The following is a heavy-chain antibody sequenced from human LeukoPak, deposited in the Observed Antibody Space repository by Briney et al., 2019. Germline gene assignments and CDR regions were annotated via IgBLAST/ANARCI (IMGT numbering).Heavy chain of an antibody. D-gene: IGHD4-17*01. CDR3: ARDLTSVPTP. V-gene: IGHV3-48*02. CDR1: GFIFSSHS. Sequence: GGSLRLSCAASGFIFSSHSMNWVRQAPGKGLEWVSYISSTGFTTHYADSVKARFTISRDNAKNSLYLQMNSLRDEDTAVYYCARDLTSVPTPWGQGTLVTVSS. J-gene: IGHJ5*02. CDR2: ISSTGFTT.